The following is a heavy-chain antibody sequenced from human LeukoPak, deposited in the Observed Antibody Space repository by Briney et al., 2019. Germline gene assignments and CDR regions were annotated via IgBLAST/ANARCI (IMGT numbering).Heavy chain of an antibody. CDR1: GGTFSSYA. CDR2: IIPIFGTA. Sequence: ASVKVSCKASGGTFSSYAISWVRQAPGQGLEWMGGIIPIFGTANYAQKFQGRVTITADKSTSTAYMELSSLRSEDTAVYYCARDRADIVVVVDWFDPWGQGTLVTVSS. D-gene: IGHD2-15*01. CDR3: ARDRADIVVVVDWFDP. V-gene: IGHV1-69*06. J-gene: IGHJ5*02.